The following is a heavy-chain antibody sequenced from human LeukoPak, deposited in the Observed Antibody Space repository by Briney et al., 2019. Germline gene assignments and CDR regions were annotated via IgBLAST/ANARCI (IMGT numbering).Heavy chain of an antibody. Sequence: SETLSLTCAVSGASISSSNYYWGWIRQPPGKGLEWIGSIYYSGSTYYNPSLKSRVTISVDTSKNQFSLKLSSVTAADTAVYYCARGRRVRRVTTNWFDPWGQGTLVTVSS. CDR3: ARGRRVRRVTTNWFDP. D-gene: IGHD3-10*01. CDR1: GASISSSNYY. CDR2: IYYSGST. J-gene: IGHJ5*02. V-gene: IGHV4-39*01.